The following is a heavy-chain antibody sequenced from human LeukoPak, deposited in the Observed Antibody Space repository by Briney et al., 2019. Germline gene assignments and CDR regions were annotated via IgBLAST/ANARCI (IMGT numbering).Heavy chain of an antibody. CDR1: GFTVSSNY. Sequence: PGGSLRLSCAASGFTVSSNYMSWVRQAPGKGLEWVSVIYSGGSTYYADSVKGRFTISRDNSKNTLYLQMNSLRAEDTAVYYCARDPDCTSTSCYGRCDYWGQGTLVTVSS. J-gene: IGHJ4*02. CDR2: IYSGGST. D-gene: IGHD2-2*01. V-gene: IGHV3-66*01. CDR3: ARDPDCTSTSCYGRCDY.